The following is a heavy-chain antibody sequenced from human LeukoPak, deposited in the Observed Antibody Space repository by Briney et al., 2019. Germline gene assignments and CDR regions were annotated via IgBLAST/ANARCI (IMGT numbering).Heavy chain of an antibody. CDR2: INHSGST. CDR1: GGSFSGYY. CDR3: ARQFTTYSSSWSPDY. J-gene: IGHJ4*02. V-gene: IGHV4-34*01. Sequence: SETLSLTCAVYGGSFSGYYWSWIRQPPGKGLEWIGEINHSGSTNYNPSLKSRVTISVDTSKNQFSLKLSSVTAADTAVYYCARQFTTYSSSWSPDYWGQGTLVTVSS. D-gene: IGHD6-13*01.